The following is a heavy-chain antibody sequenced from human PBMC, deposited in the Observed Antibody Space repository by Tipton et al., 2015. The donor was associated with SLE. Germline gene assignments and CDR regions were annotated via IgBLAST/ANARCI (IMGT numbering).Heavy chain of an antibody. V-gene: IGHV4-4*02. CDR3: ARVPSTVTTYYSGVDV. J-gene: IGHJ6*02. Sequence: TLSLTCNVSGASISSSNWWIWVRQTPGKGLEWIGEIFHSGQTNYNPSLKSRVTISLDKSKNQFSLKLSSTTAADTAVYYCARVPSTVTTYYSGVDVWGQGTTVTVSS. CDR2: IFHSGQT. CDR1: GASISSSNW. D-gene: IGHD4-17*01.